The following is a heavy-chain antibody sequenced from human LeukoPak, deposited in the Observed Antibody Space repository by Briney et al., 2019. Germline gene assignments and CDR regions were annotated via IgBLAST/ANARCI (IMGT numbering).Heavy chain of an antibody. CDR2: ISSSGSTI. D-gene: IGHD3-10*01. V-gene: IGHV3-48*04. Sequence: PGGSLRLSCAASGFTFRSYSMSWIRQAPGKGLEWVSYISSSGSTIYYADSVKGRFTISRDNAKNSLYLQMNSLRAEDTAVYYCARATGGITMVRGVSYYYYYMDVWGKGTTVTVSS. CDR1: GFTFRSYS. CDR3: ARATGGITMVRGVSYYYYYMDV. J-gene: IGHJ6*03.